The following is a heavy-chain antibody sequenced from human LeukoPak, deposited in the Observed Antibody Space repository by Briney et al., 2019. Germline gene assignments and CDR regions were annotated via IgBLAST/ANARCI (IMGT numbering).Heavy chain of an antibody. CDR1: GFTFSRYG. CDR3: AKDGAAEQQLSGYFDL. V-gene: IGHV3-30*18. Sequence: PGGSLRLSCAASGFTFSRYGMHWVRQAPGKGLERVAVISYDGNNKYYADSVKGRFTVSRDNSKNTLYLQLNSLRAEDTAVYYCAKDGAAEQQLSGYFDLWGRGTLVTVSS. J-gene: IGHJ2*01. CDR2: ISYDGNNK. D-gene: IGHD6-13*01.